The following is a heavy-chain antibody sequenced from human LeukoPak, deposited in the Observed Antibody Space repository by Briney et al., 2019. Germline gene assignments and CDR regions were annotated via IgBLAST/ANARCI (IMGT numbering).Heavy chain of an antibody. Sequence: PGRSLRLSCAASGFTFDDYAMHWVRQAPGKGLEWVSGISWNSGSIGYADSVKGRFTISRDNSKNTLYLQMNSLRAEDTAVYYCAKGLTYGDTAMVNGVDYWGQGTLVTVSS. CDR2: ISWNSGSI. CDR1: GFTFDDYA. CDR3: AKGLTYGDTAMVNGVDY. D-gene: IGHD5-18*01. V-gene: IGHV3-9*01. J-gene: IGHJ4*02.